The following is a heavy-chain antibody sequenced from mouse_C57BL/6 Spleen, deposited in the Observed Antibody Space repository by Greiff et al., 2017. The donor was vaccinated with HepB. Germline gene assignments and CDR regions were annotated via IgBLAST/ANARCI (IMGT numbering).Heavy chain of an antibody. CDR3: ARHTDGGGYYAMDY. V-gene: IGHV5-15*01. Sequence: EVQVVESGGGLVQPGGSLKLSCAASGFTFSDYGMAWVRQAPRKGPEWVAFISNLAYSIYYADTVTGRFTISRENAKNTLYLEMSSLRSEDTAMYYCARHTDGGGYYAMDYWGQGTSVTVSS. CDR1: GFTFSDYG. CDR2: ISNLAYSI. J-gene: IGHJ4*01.